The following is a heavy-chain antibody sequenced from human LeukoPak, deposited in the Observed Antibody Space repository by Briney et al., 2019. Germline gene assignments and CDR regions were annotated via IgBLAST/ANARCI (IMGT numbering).Heavy chain of an antibody. V-gene: IGHV1-46*01. J-gene: IGHJ5*02. Sequence: ASVKVSCKAPGYTFTSFYMHWVRQAPGQGLEWMGIINPSGGARSYAQKFQGRVTMTRDTSTSTVYMELSSLRSEDTAVYYCARVGMVVVAATISSNWFDPWGQGTLVTVSS. CDR1: GYTFTSFY. CDR3: ARVGMVVVAATISSNWFDP. CDR2: INPSGGAR. D-gene: IGHD2-15*01.